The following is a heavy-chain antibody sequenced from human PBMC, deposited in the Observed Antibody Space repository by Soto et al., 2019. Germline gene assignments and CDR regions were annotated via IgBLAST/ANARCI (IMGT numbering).Heavy chain of an antibody. Sequence: EVQLVESGGGLVQPGGSLKLSCAASGFTFSGSAMHWVRQASGKGLEWVGRIRSKANSYATAYAASVKGRFTISRDDSKNTAYLQMNSLKTEDTAVYYCTRHGGMVGATYYYYGMDVWGQGTTVTVSS. D-gene: IGHD1-26*01. CDR2: IRSKANSYAT. J-gene: IGHJ6*02. CDR3: TRHGGMVGATYYYYGMDV. V-gene: IGHV3-73*02. CDR1: GFTFSGSA.